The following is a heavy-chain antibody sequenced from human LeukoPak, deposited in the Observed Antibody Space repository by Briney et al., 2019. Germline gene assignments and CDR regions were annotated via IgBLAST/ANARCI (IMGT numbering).Heavy chain of an antibody. Sequence: SETLSLTCTVSGGSISSHYWSWIRQPPGKGLEWIGYIYYSGSTNYNPSLKSRVTISVDTSKNQFSLKLSSVTAADTAVYYCARASVAGPGGFDYWGQGTLVTVSS. D-gene: IGHD6-19*01. CDR2: IYYSGST. J-gene: IGHJ4*02. CDR3: ARASVAGPGGFDY. CDR1: GGSISSHY. V-gene: IGHV4-59*11.